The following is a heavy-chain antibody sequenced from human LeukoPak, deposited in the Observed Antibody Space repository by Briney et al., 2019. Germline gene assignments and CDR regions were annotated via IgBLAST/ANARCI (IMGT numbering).Heavy chain of an antibody. D-gene: IGHD6-13*01. Sequence: GASVKVSCKASGYTFTSYDINWVRQATGQGLEWMGWMNPNSGNTGYAQKFQGRVTMTRNTSISTAYMELSSLRSEDTAVYYCAGKRSSNNWFDHWGQGTLVTVSS. CDR3: AGKRSSNNWFDH. CDR1: GYTFTSYD. J-gene: IGHJ5*02. CDR2: MNPNSGNT. V-gene: IGHV1-8*01.